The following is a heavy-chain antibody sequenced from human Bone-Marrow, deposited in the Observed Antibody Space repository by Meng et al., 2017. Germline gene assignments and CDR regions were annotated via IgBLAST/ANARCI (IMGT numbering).Heavy chain of an antibody. CDR2: IYWDDDK. CDR3: AHAYYDSSGYYYAGYYFDY. V-gene: IGHV2-5*02. J-gene: IGHJ4*02. Sequence: SGPTLVKPTQTFTLTCTFSGFSLSTSGVGVGWIRQPPGKALEWLALIYWDDDKRYSPSLKSRLTITKDTSKNQVVLTMTNMDPVDTATYYCAHAYYDSSGYYYAGYYFDYWGQGTLVTVSS. D-gene: IGHD3-22*01. CDR1: GFSLSTSGVG.